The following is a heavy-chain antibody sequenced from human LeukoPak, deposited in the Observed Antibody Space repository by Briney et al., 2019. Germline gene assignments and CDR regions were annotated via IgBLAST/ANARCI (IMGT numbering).Heavy chain of an antibody. CDR1: GFTFSSYG. CDR2: ISYDGSNK. V-gene: IGHV3-30*18. D-gene: IGHD6-13*01. CDR3: AKDGIAAAPNGLAGY. J-gene: IGHJ4*02. Sequence: GRSLRLSCAASGFTFSSYGMHWVRQAPGKGLEWVAVISYDGSNKYYADSVKGRFTISRGNSKNTLYLQMNSLRAEDTAVYYCAKDGIAAAPNGLAGYWGQGTLVTVSS.